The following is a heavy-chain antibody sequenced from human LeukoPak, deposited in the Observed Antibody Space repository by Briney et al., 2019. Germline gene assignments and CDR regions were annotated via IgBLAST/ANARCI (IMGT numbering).Heavy chain of an antibody. D-gene: IGHD5-12*01. Sequence: GGSLRLSCAASGFSFSTYAMHWVRQAPGKGLEWVSLISWDGGSTYYADSVKGRFTISRDNSKNSLYLQMNSLRTEDTALYYCAKDIRAGVYSGYDGFVSWGQGTLVTVSS. CDR3: AKDIRAGVYSGYDGFVS. J-gene: IGHJ5*02. V-gene: IGHV3-43*02. CDR1: GFSFSTYA. CDR2: ISWDGGST.